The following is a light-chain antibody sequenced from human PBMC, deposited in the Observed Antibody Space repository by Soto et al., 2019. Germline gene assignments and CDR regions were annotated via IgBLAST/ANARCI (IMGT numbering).Light chain of an antibody. CDR1: QAIRND. V-gene: IGKV1-17*01. J-gene: IGKJ1*01. CDR2: AAS. CDR3: LQHNTYPRT. Sequence: DIQMTQSPSSLSASVGDRVTITCRASQAIRNDLGWYQQKPAKAPKRLIYAASSLQSGVPSRFSGSGSGTEFTLIISSLQPEDSATYYCLQHNTYPRTFGQGTKVEIK.